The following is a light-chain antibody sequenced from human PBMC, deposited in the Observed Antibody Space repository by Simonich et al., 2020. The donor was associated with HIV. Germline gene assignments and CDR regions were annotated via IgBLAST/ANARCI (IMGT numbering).Light chain of an antibody. CDR3: SSYTSSSTWV. J-gene: IGLJ3*02. V-gene: IGLV2-14*03. CDR2: DVI. Sequence: QSALTQPRSVSGSPGQSVTISCTGTSSDVGGYNYVSWYQQPPGKAPKLMIYDVIKRPSGVSNRFSGSKSDNTASLTISGLQAEDEADYYCSSYTSSSTWVFGGGTNLTVL. CDR1: SSDVGGYNY.